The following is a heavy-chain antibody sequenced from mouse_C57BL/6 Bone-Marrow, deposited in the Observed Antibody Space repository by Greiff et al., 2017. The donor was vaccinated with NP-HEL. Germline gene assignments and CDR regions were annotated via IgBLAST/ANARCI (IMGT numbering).Heavy chain of an antibody. Sequence: QVQLQQPGAELVMPGASVKLSCKASGYTFTSYWMHWVKQRPGQGLEWIGEIDPSDSYTNYNQKFKGKSTLTVDKSSSTAYMQLSSLTSEDSAVYYCARGIYYNYSWFAYWGRGTLVTVSA. CDR1: GYTFTSYW. CDR3: ARGIYYNYSWFAY. V-gene: IGHV1-69*01. CDR2: IDPSDSYT. D-gene: IGHD2-12*01. J-gene: IGHJ3*01.